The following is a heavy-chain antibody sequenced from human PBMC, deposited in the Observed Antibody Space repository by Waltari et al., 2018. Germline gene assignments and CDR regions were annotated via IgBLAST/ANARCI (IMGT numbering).Heavy chain of an antibody. J-gene: IGHJ4*02. D-gene: IGHD7-27*01. CDR3: ARDNWGPDY. CDR2: RWYDGSKK. Sequence: QVQLVESGGGVVQPGRSLRLSCAASGFTFSSYGMHWARQAPGKGLEWVAVRWYDGSKKYYADSVKGRFTISRDNSRNTLYLQMNSLRADDTALYYCARDNWGPDYWGQGTLVIVSS. V-gene: IGHV3-33*01. CDR1: GFTFSSYG.